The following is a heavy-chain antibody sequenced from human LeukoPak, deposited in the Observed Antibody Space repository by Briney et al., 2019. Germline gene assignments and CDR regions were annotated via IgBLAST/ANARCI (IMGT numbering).Heavy chain of an antibody. Sequence: GGSLRLSCAASGFTFDDYGLSWVRQAPGKGLEWVSGISGSGDRTYYADSVKGRFTFSRDNSKNTLYLQMNSLRAEDTALYYCAKGLERESRLDSWGQGTLVTVSS. CDR2: ISGSGDRT. CDR3: AKGLERESRLDS. V-gene: IGHV3-23*01. D-gene: IGHD1-1*01. J-gene: IGHJ4*02. CDR1: GFTFDDYG.